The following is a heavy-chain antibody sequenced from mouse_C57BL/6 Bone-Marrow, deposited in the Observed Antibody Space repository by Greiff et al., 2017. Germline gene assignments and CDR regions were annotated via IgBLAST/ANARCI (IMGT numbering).Heavy chain of an antibody. V-gene: IGHV1-64*01. D-gene: IGHD1-1*01. J-gene: IGHJ2*01. CDR1: GYTFTSYW. CDR2: IHPNGGST. CDR3: GTDYGSSYNY. Sequence: QVQLQQPGAELVKPGASVKLSCKASGYTFTSYWMHWVKQRPGQGLEWIGMIHPNGGSTNYNEKFKSKATLTVDKSSSTAYMQLSSLTSEDSAVYYCGTDYGSSYNYWGQGTTLTVSS.